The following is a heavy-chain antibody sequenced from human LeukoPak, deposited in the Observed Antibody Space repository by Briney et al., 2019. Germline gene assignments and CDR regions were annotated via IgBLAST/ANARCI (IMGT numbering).Heavy chain of an antibody. CDR1: GFTFDDYA. J-gene: IGHJ3*02. D-gene: IGHD4-17*01. CDR2: ISWNSGSI. CDR3: AKDILDGDYANDAFDI. V-gene: IGHV3-9*03. Sequence: PGVSLRLSCAACGFTFDDYAMHWVRQAPGKALEGVSGISWNSGSIGYADSVKGRFTISRDNAKNSLYLQMNSLRAEDMALYYCAKDILDGDYANDAFDIWGQGTMVTVSS.